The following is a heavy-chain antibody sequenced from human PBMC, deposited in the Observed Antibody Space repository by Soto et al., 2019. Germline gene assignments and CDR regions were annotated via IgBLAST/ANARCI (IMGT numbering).Heavy chain of an antibody. D-gene: IGHD3-3*01. J-gene: IGHJ4*02. CDR3: AKEDDFWSGPFDY. V-gene: IGHV3-30*18. CDR1: GFTFDDYA. CDR2: ISYDGSNK. Sequence: VQLVESGGGLVQPGRSLRLSCAASGFTFDDYAMHWVRQAPGKGLEWVAVISYDGSNKYYADSVKGRFTISRDNSKNTLYLQMNSLRAEDTAVYYCAKEDDFWSGPFDYWGQGTLVTVSS.